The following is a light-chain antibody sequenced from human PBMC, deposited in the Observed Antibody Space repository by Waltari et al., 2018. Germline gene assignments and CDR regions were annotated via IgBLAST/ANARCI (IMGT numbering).Light chain of an antibody. CDR2: DDS. J-gene: IGLJ2*01. CDR3: QVWDSSSDHPVV. V-gene: IGLV3-21*02. CDR1: NIGRKS. Sequence: SYVLPQPPSVSVAPGQTARITCGGNNIGRKSVHWHPQKPGQAPVLVVYDDSDRPPGIPERFSGSNSGNTATLTISRVEAGDEADYYCQVWDSSSDHPVVFGGGTKLTVL.